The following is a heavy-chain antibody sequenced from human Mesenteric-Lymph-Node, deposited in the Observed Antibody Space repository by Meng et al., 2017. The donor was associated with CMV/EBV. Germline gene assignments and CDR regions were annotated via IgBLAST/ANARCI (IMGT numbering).Heavy chain of an antibody. J-gene: IGHJ6*02. CDR3: ARDKLSTGTRVPHYGMDV. Sequence: GGSLRLSCAASGFTVSSNYMSWVRQAPGKGLEWVANIKVDGSEKYYVDSVKGRFTISRDNAKNSLCLQMNSLRAEDTAIYYCARDKLSTGTRVPHYGMDVWGQGTTVTVSS. D-gene: IGHD4-11*01. CDR1: GFTVSSNY. V-gene: IGHV3-7*01. CDR2: IKVDGSEK.